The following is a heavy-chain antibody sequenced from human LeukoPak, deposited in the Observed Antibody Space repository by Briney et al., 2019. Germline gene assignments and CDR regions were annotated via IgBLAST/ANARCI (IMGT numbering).Heavy chain of an antibody. V-gene: IGHV3-74*01. CDR1: GFTFNRYW. J-gene: IGHJ4*02. CDR3: ARGSLGDGSLLIDH. D-gene: IGHD3-10*01. CDR2: INSDGSDI. Sequence: HSGGSLRLSCAASGFTFNRYWVHWVRQAPGKGLVWVSRINSDGSDITYADSVKGRFTISRDNAKNTVYVQMNSLRAEDTAVYYCARGSLGDGSLLIDHWGQGTLVTVSS.